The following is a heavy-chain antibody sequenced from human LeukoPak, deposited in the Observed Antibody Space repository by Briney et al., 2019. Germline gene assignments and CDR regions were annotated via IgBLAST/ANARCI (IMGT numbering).Heavy chain of an antibody. Sequence: GGSLRLSCAASGFTFTAYAMSWVRQAPGKGLEWVSAISGSGGGTYYADSVKGRFTISRDNSKNTVYLQMNSLRGEDTAVYYCAKEVGGYTTFDCWGQGTLVTVSS. CDR1: GFTFTAYA. CDR2: ISGSGGGT. V-gene: IGHV3-23*01. CDR3: AKEVGGYTTFDC. D-gene: IGHD2-2*02. J-gene: IGHJ4*02.